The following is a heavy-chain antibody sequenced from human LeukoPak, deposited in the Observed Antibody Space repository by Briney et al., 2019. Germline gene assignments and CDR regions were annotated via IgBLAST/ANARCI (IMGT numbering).Heavy chain of an antibody. CDR3: ARGYAPGLRNPRYDF. CDR2: IYSGGST. CDR1: GFTVSRNY. V-gene: IGHV3-53*01. Sequence: VWSLRVSCAPSGFTVSRNYMSWVRQAPRRGGAWVSLIYSGGSTYYGDTVNGRFTNSRDNSKNTLFLQMNSLKAEDTAVYYCARGYAPGLRNPRYDFWGQGTMVTVSS. D-gene: IGHD4-17*01. J-gene: IGHJ4*02.